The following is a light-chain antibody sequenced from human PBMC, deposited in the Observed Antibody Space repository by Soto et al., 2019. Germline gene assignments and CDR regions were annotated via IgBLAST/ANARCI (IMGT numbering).Light chain of an antibody. V-gene: IGKV3-15*01. CDR2: VAS. CDR1: PSVNSN. CDR3: QQYNVWPLT. Sequence: EIVMTQSPVTLSVSPGDRATLSCRASPSVNSNLAWYQQKPGQTPKLLIYVASTRTTGIPARCSGSGSGTEFTLTISSLQSEDFAVYYCQQYNVWPLTFGGGTKVEFK. J-gene: IGKJ4*01.